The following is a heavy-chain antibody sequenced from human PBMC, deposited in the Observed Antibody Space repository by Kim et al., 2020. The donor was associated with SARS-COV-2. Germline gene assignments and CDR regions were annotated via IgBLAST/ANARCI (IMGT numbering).Heavy chain of an antibody. CDR1: GFTFSSYG. CDR3: AKGGRSIFYGMDV. CDR2: ISYDGSNK. J-gene: IGHJ6*02. D-gene: IGHD1-26*01. Sequence: GGSLRLSCAASGFTFSSYGMHWVRQAPGKGLEWVAVISYDGSNKYYADSVKGRFTISRDNSKNTLYLQMNSLRAEDTAVYYCAKGGRSIFYGMDVWGQG. V-gene: IGHV3-30*18.